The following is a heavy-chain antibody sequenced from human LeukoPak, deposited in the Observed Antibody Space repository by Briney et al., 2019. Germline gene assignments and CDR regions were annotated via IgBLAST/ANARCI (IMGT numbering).Heavy chain of an antibody. CDR3: ARDPSSSWYTNDAFDI. J-gene: IGHJ3*02. CDR1: GYSISSGYY. Sequence: SETLSLTCTVSGYSISSGYYWGWIRQPPGKGLEWIGSIYHSGSTYYNPSLKSRVTISVDTSKNQFSLKLSSVTAADTAVYYCARDPSSSWYTNDAFDIWGQGTMVTVSS. D-gene: IGHD6-13*01. V-gene: IGHV4-38-2*02. CDR2: IYHSGST.